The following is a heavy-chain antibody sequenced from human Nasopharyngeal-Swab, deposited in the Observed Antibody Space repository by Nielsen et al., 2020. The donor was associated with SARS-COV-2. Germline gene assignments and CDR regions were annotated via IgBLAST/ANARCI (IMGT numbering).Heavy chain of an antibody. V-gene: IGHV3-21*01. D-gene: IGHD3-22*01. Sequence: VRQAPGKGLEWVSSISSSSSYIYYADSVKGRFTISRDNAKNSLNLQMNSLRAEDTAVYYCARGRAMIVVVDPYGMDVWGQGTTVTVSS. J-gene: IGHJ6*02. CDR2: ISSSSSYI. CDR3: ARGRAMIVVVDPYGMDV.